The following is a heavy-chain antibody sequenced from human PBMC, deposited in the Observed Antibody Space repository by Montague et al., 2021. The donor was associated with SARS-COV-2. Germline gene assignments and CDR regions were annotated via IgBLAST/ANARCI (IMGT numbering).Heavy chain of an antibody. CDR2: MYETGNM. J-gene: IGHJ4*02. CDR3: ARNMAY. V-gene: IGHV4-59*01. D-gene: IGHD2/OR15-2a*01. Sequence: SETLSLTCTVSSGSLSNYYWSWIRQSPAKGLEWIGYMYETGNMIYNPSPRSRAPISAYTSKSQFSLRLTSVTAADSARYYCARNMAYWGQGVLVIV. CDR1: SGSLSNYY.